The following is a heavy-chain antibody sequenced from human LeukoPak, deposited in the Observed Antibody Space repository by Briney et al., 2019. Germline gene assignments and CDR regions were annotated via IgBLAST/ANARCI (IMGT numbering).Heavy chain of an antibody. D-gene: IGHD3-10*01. CDR1: GYSFTSYW. CDR2: IYPGDSDT. J-gene: IGHJ4*02. Sequence: GESLKISCKGAGYSFTSYWIGWVRQMPGKGLEWMGIIYPGDSDTTYSPSFQGQVTISADKSISTAYLQWNSLKASDTAMYYCVRPTGYYGSGGFDYWGQGTLVTVSS. CDR3: VRPTGYYGSGGFDY. V-gene: IGHV5-51*01.